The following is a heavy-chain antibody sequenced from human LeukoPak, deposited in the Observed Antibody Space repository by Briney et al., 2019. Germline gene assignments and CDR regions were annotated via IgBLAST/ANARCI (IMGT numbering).Heavy chain of an antibody. J-gene: IGHJ5*01. CDR3: ARSGNYRVNWFDP. CDR1: GFTFSSYW. V-gene: IGHV3-7*01. Sequence: GGSLRLSCAASGFTFSSYWMSWVRQAPGKGLEWVANIKQDGSEKYYVDSVKGRFTISRDNAENSLYLQMNSLRAEDTAVYYCARSGNYRVNWFDPWGQGTLVTVSS. CDR2: IKQDGSEK. D-gene: IGHD4-11*01.